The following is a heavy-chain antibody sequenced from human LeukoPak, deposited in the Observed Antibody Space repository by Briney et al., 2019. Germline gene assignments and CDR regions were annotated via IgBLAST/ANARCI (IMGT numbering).Heavy chain of an antibody. J-gene: IGHJ4*02. CDR2: IYYSGST. CDR3: ASTYYDSSGYLYFDY. Sequence: SETLSLTCTVSGGSISSSSYYWGWIRQPPGKGLEWIGSIYYSGSTYYNPSLKSRVTISVDTSKNQFSLKLSSVTAADTAVYYCASTYYDSSGYLYFDYWGQGTLVTVSS. CDR1: GGSISSSSYY. D-gene: IGHD3-22*01. V-gene: IGHV4-39*01.